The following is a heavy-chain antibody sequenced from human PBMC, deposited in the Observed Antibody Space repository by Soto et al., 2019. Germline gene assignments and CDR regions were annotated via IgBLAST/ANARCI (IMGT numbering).Heavy chain of an antibody. CDR1: GFTFNNAW. CDR3: TTTTIFGVIISGQDAFDI. J-gene: IGHJ3*02. V-gene: IGHV3-15*01. CDR2: IKSKIDDGTT. Sequence: GGSLRLSCAASGFTFNNAWMTWVRQAPGKGLEWVGRIKSKIDDGTTDYAAPVKGRFTISRDDSKNTLYLQMNSLKTEDTAVYYCTTTTIFGVIISGQDAFDIWGQGTMVTVSS. D-gene: IGHD3-3*01.